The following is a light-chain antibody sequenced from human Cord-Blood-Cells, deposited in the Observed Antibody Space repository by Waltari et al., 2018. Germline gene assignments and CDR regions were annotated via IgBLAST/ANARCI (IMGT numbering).Light chain of an antibody. CDR1: SSDVGSSNS. Sequence: QSALPPPAFVSGSPGQSITIACAGTSSDVGSSNSVSWYQQHPGKAPKHMLYEGSKRPSGVSNLFSGSKSGNTASLSISGLQAEDEADYYCCSYAGSSTFVVFGGGTKLTFL. CDR2: EGS. CDR3: CSYAGSSTFVV. J-gene: IGLJ2*01. V-gene: IGLV2-23*03.